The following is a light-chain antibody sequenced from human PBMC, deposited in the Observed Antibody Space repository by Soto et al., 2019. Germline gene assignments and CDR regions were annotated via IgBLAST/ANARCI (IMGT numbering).Light chain of an antibody. CDR3: QQYGRT. Sequence: EIVLTQSPGTLSLSPGERATLSCRASQSVSSSYLAWYQHKPGQAPRLLIYGASSRATGIPDRFSGSGSGTDFTLTISRLEPEDFALYYCQQYGRTFGQGTKLEIK. CDR1: QSVSSSY. J-gene: IGKJ2*01. V-gene: IGKV3-20*01. CDR2: GAS.